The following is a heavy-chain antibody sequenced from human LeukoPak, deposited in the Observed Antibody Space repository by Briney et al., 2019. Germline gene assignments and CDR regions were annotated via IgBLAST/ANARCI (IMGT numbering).Heavy chain of an antibody. CDR1: GFTFSSYA. D-gene: IGHD1-26*01. CDR3: AKGSGSYPVAYFDY. Sequence: PGGSLRLSCAASGFTFSSYAMSWVRQAPGKGLEWVAFIRYDGSNKYYADSVKGRSTISRDNSKNTLYLQMNSLRAEDTAVYYCAKGSGSYPVAYFDYWGQGTLVTVSS. CDR2: IRYDGSNK. V-gene: IGHV3-30*02. J-gene: IGHJ4*02.